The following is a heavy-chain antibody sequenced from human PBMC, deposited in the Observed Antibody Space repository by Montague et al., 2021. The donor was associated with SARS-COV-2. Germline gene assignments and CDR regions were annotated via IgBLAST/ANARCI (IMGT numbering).Heavy chain of an antibody. V-gene: IGHV4-39*01. J-gene: IGHJ6*02. Sequence: SETLSLTCTVSGGSITSSSYYWGWIRQPPGKGLEWIGSIYYSGSTYYNPSLKSRVTISVDMSKNQFSLKLSSVTAADTAVYYCARLAPDSGSPNGYYYNGMDVWGQGTTVTVSS. CDR3: ARLAPDSGSPNGYYYNGMDV. CDR2: IYYSGST. CDR1: GGSITSSSYY. D-gene: IGHD1-26*01.